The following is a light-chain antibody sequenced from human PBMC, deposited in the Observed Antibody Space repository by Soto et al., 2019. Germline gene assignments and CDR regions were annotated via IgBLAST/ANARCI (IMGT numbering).Light chain of an antibody. Sequence: QSALTQPASVSGSPGQSITISCTGTSSDVGGYNYVSWYQQHPGKAPKLMIYDVTNRPSGVSYRFSGSKSGNTASLTISGLQAEDEADYYCSSYTSSSTPLFGGGTKVTVL. CDR1: SSDVGGYNY. J-gene: IGLJ2*01. CDR3: SSYTSSSTPL. V-gene: IGLV2-14*01. CDR2: DVT.